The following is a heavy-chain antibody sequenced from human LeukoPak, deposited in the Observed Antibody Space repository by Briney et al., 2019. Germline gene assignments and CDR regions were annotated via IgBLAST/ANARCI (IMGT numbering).Heavy chain of an antibody. CDR2: ISGSGSTI. CDR1: GFTFSSYA. D-gene: IGHD5/OR15-5a*01. J-gene: IGHJ3*02. CDR3: ARGEDLVYNAFDI. Sequence: GGSLRLSCAASGFTFSSYAMSWVRQAPGKGLEWVSAISGSGSTIYYAASVKGRFTISRDNAKNSLYLQMNSLRAEDTAVYYCARGEDLVYNAFDIWGQGTMVTVSS. V-gene: IGHV3-23*01.